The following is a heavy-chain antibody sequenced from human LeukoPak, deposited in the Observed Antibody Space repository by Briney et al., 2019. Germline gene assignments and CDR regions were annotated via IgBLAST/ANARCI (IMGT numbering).Heavy chain of an antibody. D-gene: IGHD2-15*01. Sequence: ASVKVSCKASGYTFTSYGISWVRQAPGQGLEWMGWISAYNGNTNYAQKLQGRVTMTTDTSTSTAYMELRSLRSDDTAVYYCARVREGYCSGGSCYYFDYWGQGTLVTVSS. CDR3: ARVREGYCSGGSCYYFDY. J-gene: IGHJ4*02. CDR1: GYTFTSYG. CDR2: ISAYNGNT. V-gene: IGHV1-18*01.